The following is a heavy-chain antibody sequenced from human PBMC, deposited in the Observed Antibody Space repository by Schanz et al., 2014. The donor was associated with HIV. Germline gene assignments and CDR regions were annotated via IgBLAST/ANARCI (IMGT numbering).Heavy chain of an antibody. Sequence: QVQLVESGGGVVQPGRSLRVSCAASGFTFSTYAMHWARQAPGKGLEWVAVIWYDGTNKYYADSVKGRFTISRDNSKNTLYLQTNSLRAEDTAMYYCARDVGAGANDYWGQGTLVTVSS. CDR1: GFTFSTYA. CDR3: ARDVGAGANDY. CDR2: IWYDGTNK. D-gene: IGHD1-26*01. J-gene: IGHJ4*02. V-gene: IGHV3-33*01.